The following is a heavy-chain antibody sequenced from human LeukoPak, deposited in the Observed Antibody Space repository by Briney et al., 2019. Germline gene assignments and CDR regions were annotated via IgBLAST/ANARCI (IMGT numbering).Heavy chain of an antibody. CDR1: GFTFSSYG. V-gene: IGHV3-30*02. Sequence: GGSLRLSFAASGFTFSSYGMHWVRQAPGKGLEWVAFIRYDGSNKYYADSVKGRFTISRDNSKNTLYLQMNSLRAEDTAVYYCAKDRAILTGYSLYYFDYWGQGTPVTVSS. J-gene: IGHJ4*02. CDR3: AKDRAILTGYSLYYFDY. D-gene: IGHD3-9*01. CDR2: IRYDGSNK.